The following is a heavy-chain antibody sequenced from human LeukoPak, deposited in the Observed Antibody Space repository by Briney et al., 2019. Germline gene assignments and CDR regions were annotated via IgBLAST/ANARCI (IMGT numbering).Heavy chain of an antibody. Sequence: PGGSLRLSCAASGFTFSSYGMHWVRQAPGKGLEWVAFIRYDGSNKYYADSVKGRFTISRDNSKNTLYLQMNSLRAEDTAVYYCAKDFRVVPAAMYGWGQGTMVTVSS. CDR2: IRYDGSNK. J-gene: IGHJ3*01. CDR1: GFTFSSYG. D-gene: IGHD2-2*01. CDR3: AKDFRVVPAAMYG. V-gene: IGHV3-30*02.